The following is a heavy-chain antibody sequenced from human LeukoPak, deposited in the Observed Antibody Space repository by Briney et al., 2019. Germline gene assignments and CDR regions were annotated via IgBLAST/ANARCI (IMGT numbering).Heavy chain of an antibody. V-gene: IGHV3-74*01. J-gene: IGHJ4*02. CDR2: INTDGSIT. D-gene: IGHD3-10*01. CDR1: GFTFSDYW. CDR3: ARDRGPRTGFMVREAYDY. Sequence: QPGGSLRLSCAASGFTFSDYWIHWVCQAPGKGLVWVSRINTDGSITNYADSVKGRFSISRDNAKNTLYLQMSSLRAEDTAVYYCARDRGPRTGFMVREAYDYWGQGTLVTVSS.